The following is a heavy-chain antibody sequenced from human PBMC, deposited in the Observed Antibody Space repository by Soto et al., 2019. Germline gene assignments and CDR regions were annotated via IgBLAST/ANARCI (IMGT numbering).Heavy chain of an antibody. V-gene: IGHV4-59*08. CDR3: ARTCSGGTCSFDY. D-gene: IGHD2-15*01. Sequence: SETLSLTCTVSGGSISSYYWSWIRQTPGKGLEWIGYVHDSWGSNYNPSLKSRDAISLDTSKSQFSLKLTSVTATDTAVYYCARTCSGGTCSFDYWGQGTLVTVSS. J-gene: IGHJ4*02. CDR1: GGSISSYY. CDR2: VHDSWGS.